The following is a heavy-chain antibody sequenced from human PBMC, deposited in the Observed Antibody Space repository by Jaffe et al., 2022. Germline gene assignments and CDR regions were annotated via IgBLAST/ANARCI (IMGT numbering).Heavy chain of an antibody. J-gene: IGHJ4*02. CDR1: GFTFSSYG. CDR3: AKTRRGDIPGWIGWGY. V-gene: IGHV3-30*02. D-gene: IGHD3-16*02. CDR2: IRYDGSNK. Sequence: QVQLVESGGGVVQPGGSLRLSCAASGFTFSSYGMHWVRQAPGKGLEWVAFIRYDGSNKYYADSVKGRFTISRDNSKNTLYLQMNSLRAEDTAVYYCAKTRRGDIPGWIGWGYWGQGTLVTVSS.